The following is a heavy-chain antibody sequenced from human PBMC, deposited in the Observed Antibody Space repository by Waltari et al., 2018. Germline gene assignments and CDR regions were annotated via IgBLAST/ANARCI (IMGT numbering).Heavy chain of an antibody. D-gene: IGHD7-27*01. V-gene: IGHV3-21*01. J-gene: IGHJ4*02. CDR1: GFSCSSYS. Sequence: EVQLVESGGGRVKPGGSLRLSCGASGFSCSSYSMNWVRQAPGKGVWWVPSISSRTTYITSADSVKGRFTISRDNAKNSLYLQMNSLRVEDTAVYYCVSGGWGFYFDYWGQGTVVTVSS. CDR2: ISSRTTYI. CDR3: VSGGWGFYFDY.